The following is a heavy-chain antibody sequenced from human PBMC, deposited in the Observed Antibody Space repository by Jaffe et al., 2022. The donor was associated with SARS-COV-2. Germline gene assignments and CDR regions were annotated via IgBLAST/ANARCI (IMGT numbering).Heavy chain of an antibody. CDR1: GFTFSSYG. CDR3: AKSRLSSSGSVDY. CDR2: ISGSGDSA. V-gene: IGHV3-23*01. J-gene: IGHJ4*02. Sequence: EVYLLESGGGLVQPGGSLRLSCAASGFTFSSYGMSWVRQAPGKGLEWVSGISGSGDSAYFADSVKGRFTISRDNSKNTLYLQMNSLTAEDTALYYCAKSRLSSSGSVDYWGQGTLVTVSS. D-gene: IGHD6-25*01.